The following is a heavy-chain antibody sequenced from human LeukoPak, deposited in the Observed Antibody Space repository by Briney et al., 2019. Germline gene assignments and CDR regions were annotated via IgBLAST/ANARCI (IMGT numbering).Heavy chain of an antibody. J-gene: IGHJ4*02. CDR3: AGVTIFGVAYDY. V-gene: IGHV1-2*02. D-gene: IGHD3-3*01. CDR2: INPNSGGT. CDR1: GYTFTGYY. Sequence: GASVKVSCKASGYTFTGYYMHWVRQAPGQGLEWMGWINPNSGGTNYAQKFQGRVTITADESTSTAYMELSSLRSEDTAVYYRAGVTIFGVAYDYWGQGTLVTVSS.